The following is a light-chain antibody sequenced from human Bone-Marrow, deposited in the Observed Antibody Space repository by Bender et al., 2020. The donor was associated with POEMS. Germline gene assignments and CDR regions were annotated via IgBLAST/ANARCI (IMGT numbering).Light chain of an antibody. V-gene: IGLV2-14*03. CDR2: DVN. CDR1: SSDVGGYNF. CDR3: GSYATSRTYKYV. Sequence: QSALTQPASVSGSPGQSITISCTGTSSDVGGYNFVSWYQQHPGKAPKLMIFDVNNRPSGVSNRFSGSKSGNTASLTISGLQAEDEADYYCGSYATSRTYKYVFGTGTKVSVL. J-gene: IGLJ1*01.